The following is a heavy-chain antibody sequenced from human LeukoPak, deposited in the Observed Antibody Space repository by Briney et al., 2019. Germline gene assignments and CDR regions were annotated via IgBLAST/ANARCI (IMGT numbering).Heavy chain of an antibody. V-gene: IGHV3-30*18. CDR3: AKDLAPHRDGSHHGADA. D-gene: IGHD5-24*01. CDR2: ISYDGTNK. CDR1: GFTFSTYG. Sequence: GGSLRLSCAASGFTFSTYGMHWVRQAPGKGLEWVTIISYDGTNKYYADSVKGRFTISRDNSKNTLDLQMDSLRDEDTAVYYCAKDLAPHRDGSHHGADAWGQGTLVTVSS. J-gene: IGHJ5*02.